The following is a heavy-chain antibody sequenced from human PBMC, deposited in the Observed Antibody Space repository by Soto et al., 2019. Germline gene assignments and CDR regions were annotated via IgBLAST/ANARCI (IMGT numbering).Heavy chain of an antibody. J-gene: IGHJ6*02. CDR2: IYSGGST. D-gene: IGHD3-9*01. V-gene: IGHV3-53*01. CDR1: GFTASSNY. Sequence: GGSLRLSCAASGFTASSNYMSWVRQAPGKGLEWVSVIYSGGSTYYADSVKGRFTISRDNSKNTLYLQMNSLRAEDTAVYYCARASIIGYFDEDIRNYYYGMDVWGQGTTVTVSS. CDR3: ARASIIGYFDEDIRNYYYGMDV.